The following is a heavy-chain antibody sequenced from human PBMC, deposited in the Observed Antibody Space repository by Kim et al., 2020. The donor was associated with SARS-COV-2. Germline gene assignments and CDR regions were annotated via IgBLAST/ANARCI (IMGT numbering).Heavy chain of an antibody. D-gene: IGHD4-4*01. V-gene: IGHV3-48*02. CDR2: TI. CDR3: ARDSLQLIDY. J-gene: IGHJ4*02. Sequence: TIYYADSVKGRFTISRDNAKNSPYLQMNSLRDEDTAVYYCARDSLQLIDYWGQGTLVTVSS.